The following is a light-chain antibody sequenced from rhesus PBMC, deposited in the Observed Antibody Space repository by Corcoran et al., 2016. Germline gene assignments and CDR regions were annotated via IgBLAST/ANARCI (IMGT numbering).Light chain of an antibody. CDR3: LQGTQLPFT. V-gene: IGKV2-90*01. CDR1: QSLLDSDGYTY. J-gene: IGKJ3*01. Sequence: DIVMTQTPLSLPVTPGEPASITCRSSQSLLDSDGYTYLDWYLQKPGQSPQLLIYFVSKRASGVPVRFSGSGSGTFLTLTISRVEADDVGVYYCLQGTQLPFTFGPGTKLDIK. CDR2: FVS.